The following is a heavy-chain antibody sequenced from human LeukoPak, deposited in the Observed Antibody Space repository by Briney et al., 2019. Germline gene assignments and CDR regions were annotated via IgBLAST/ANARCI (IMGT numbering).Heavy chain of an antibody. CDR3: AELGITMIGGV. Sequence: GGSLRLPCAASGFTFSSYAMHRVRQAPGKGLEWVAVISYDGSNKYYADSVKGRFTISRDNSKNTLYLQMNSLRAEDTAVYYCAELGITMIGGVWGKGTTVTISS. J-gene: IGHJ6*04. V-gene: IGHV3-30*04. CDR2: ISYDGSNK. D-gene: IGHD3-10*02. CDR1: GFTFSSYA.